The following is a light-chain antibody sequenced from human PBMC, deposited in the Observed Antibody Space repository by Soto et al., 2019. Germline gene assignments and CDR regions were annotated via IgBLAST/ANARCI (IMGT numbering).Light chain of an antibody. V-gene: IGLV2-14*03. Sequence: QSVLTQPASVSGSPGQSITISCTGTSSDVGAYDFVSWYQQHPDKAPKLMIYEVRGRPSGVSNRFSGSKSFNTATLTISGLQAEDEADYYCSSHTTRNTRVFGTGTQLTV. CDR2: EVR. CDR3: SSHTTRNTRV. J-gene: IGLJ1*01. CDR1: SSDVGAYDF.